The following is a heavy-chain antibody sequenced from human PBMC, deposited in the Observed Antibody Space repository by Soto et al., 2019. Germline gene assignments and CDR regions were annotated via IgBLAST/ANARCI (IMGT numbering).Heavy chain of an antibody. J-gene: IGHJ2*01. V-gene: IGHV4-4*02. CDR2: IYHSGST. CDR3: ESRVVAGGWYFDL. D-gene: IGHD2-15*01. Sequence: QVQLQESGPGLVKPSGTLSLTCAVSGGSIGSSNWWSWVRQPPGKGLEWIGEIYHSGSTNYNPSLQTRVTISIDTSTNQFSLKLNSVTAADTAVYYCESRVVAGGWYFDLWGRGTLVTVSS. CDR1: GGSIGSSNW.